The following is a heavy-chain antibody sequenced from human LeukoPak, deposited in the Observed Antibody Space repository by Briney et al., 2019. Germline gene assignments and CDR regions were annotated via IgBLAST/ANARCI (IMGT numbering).Heavy chain of an antibody. Sequence: GGSLTLSCAASGFTFSGSAMHWVRQAYGKGLEWVGRIRSKANSYATAYAASVKGRFTISRDDSKNTAYLQMNSLKTEDTAVYYCTRHGPSVSLGWFDPWGQGTLVTVSS. CDR1: GFTFSGSA. CDR3: TRHGPSVSLGWFDP. J-gene: IGHJ5*02. CDR2: IRSKANSYAT. V-gene: IGHV3-73*01.